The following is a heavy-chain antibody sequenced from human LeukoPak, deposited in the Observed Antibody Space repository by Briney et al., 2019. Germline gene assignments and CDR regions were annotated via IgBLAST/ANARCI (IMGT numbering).Heavy chain of an antibody. CDR3: ARDLGGIAVAGPYFDY. J-gene: IGHJ4*02. D-gene: IGHD6-19*01. V-gene: IGHV3-21*01. Sequence: PGGSLRLSCAASGFTFSSYSMNWVRQAPGKGLEWVSSISSSSYIYYADSVKGRFTISRDNAKNSLYLQMNSLRAEDTAVYYCARDLGGIAVAGPYFDYWGQGTLVTVSS. CDR1: GFTFSSYS. CDR2: ISSSSYI.